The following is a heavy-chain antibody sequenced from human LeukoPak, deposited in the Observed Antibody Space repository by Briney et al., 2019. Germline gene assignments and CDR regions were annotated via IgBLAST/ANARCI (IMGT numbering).Heavy chain of an antibody. CDR2: INHSGST. V-gene: IGHV4-34*01. J-gene: IGHJ3*02. CDR3: ARLTHGSAFDI. Sequence: SETLSLTCAVYGGSFSGYYWSWIRQPPGKGLEWIGEINHSGSTNYSPSLKSRVTISVDTSKNQFSLKLSSVTAADTAVYYCARLTHGSAFDIWGQGTMVTVSS. CDR1: GGSFSGYY. D-gene: IGHD2-21*02.